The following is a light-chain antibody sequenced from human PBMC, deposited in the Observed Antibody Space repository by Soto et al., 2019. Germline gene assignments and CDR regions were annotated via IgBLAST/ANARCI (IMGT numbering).Light chain of an antibody. CDR2: DVS. CDR1: SSDVGAYNY. V-gene: IGLV2-11*01. Sequence: QSALTQPRSVSGSPGQSVTISCTGTSSDVGAYNYVSWYQQHPAKAPNLMIYDVSKRPSGVPDRFSGSKAGNTASLTISGLQAEDEGDYCCCAYANIAYVFGTGT. CDR3: CAYANIAYV. J-gene: IGLJ1*01.